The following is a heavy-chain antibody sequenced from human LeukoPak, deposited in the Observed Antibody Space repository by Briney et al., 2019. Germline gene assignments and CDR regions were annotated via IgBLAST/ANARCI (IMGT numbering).Heavy chain of an antibody. CDR1: GFTFSSYD. D-gene: IGHD3-22*01. Sequence: GGSLRLSCAASGFTFSSYDMHWVRQAPGKGLEWVAVISYDGSNKYYADSVKGRFTLSRDNSKNTLYLQMNSLRAEDTAVYYCAKTGIHYDSSGYYCDIWGQGTMVTVSS. V-gene: IGHV3-30*18. CDR3: AKTGIHYDSSGYYCDI. J-gene: IGHJ3*02. CDR2: ISYDGSNK.